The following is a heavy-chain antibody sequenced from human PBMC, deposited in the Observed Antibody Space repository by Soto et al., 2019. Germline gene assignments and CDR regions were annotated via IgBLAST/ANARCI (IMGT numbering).Heavy chain of an antibody. D-gene: IGHD3-22*01. Sequence: PRASVKVSCKASGYTFTSYGISWVRQAPGQGLEWMGWISAYNGNTNYAQKLQGRVTMTTDTSTSTAYMELRSLRSDDTAVYYCARMYPTHYYDSSGYGNGFDPWGQGTLVTVSS. CDR1: GYTFTSYG. CDR2: ISAYNGNT. V-gene: IGHV1-18*04. J-gene: IGHJ5*02. CDR3: ARMYPTHYYDSSGYGNGFDP.